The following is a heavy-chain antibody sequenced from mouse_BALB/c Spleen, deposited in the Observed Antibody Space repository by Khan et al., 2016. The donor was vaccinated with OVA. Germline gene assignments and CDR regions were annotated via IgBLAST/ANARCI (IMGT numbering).Heavy chain of an antibody. CDR1: AYTFTNYG. V-gene: IGHV9-1*02. J-gene: IGHJ1*01. Sequence: QIQLVQSGPELKKPGETVKISCKAFAYTFTNYGMNWVKQAPGKGLKWMGWINTYTGEPTYTDDFKGRFAFSLETSASTAYLQINNLKNEDMATYFCASGASYWYFDVWGAGTTVTVSS. CDR3: ASGASYWYFDV. CDR2: INTYTGEP.